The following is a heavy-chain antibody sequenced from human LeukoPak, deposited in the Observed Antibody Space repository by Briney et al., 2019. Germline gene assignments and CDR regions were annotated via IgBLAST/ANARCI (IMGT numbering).Heavy chain of an antibody. V-gene: IGHV3-53*01. Sequence: GGSPRLSCAASGFTVSSNYMSWVRQAPGKGLEWVSVIYSGGSTYYADSVKGRFTISRDNSKNTLYLQMNSLRAEDTAVYYCAREGIGDYGAFDYWGQGTLVTVSS. D-gene: IGHD4-17*01. CDR2: IYSGGST. CDR3: AREGIGDYGAFDY. CDR1: GFTVSSNY. J-gene: IGHJ4*02.